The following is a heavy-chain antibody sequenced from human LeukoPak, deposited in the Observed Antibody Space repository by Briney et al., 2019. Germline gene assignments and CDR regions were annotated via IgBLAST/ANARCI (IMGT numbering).Heavy chain of an antibody. Sequence: GGSLRLSCAASGYTFSSYAMSWVRQAPGKGLGWVSAISGSGGSTYYADSVKGRFTISRDNSKNTLYLQMNSLRAEDTAVYYCATHYGVAANYFDYWGQGTLVTVSS. D-gene: IGHD6-13*01. V-gene: IGHV3-23*01. J-gene: IGHJ4*02. CDR3: ATHYGVAANYFDY. CDR1: GYTFSSYA. CDR2: ISGSGGST.